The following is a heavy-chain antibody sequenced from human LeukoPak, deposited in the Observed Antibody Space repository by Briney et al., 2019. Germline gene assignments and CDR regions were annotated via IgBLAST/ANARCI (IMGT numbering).Heavy chain of an antibody. Sequence: PSETLSLTCTVSGGSISSYYWSWIRQPPGKGLEWIGYIYYSGSTNYNPSLKSRVTISVDSSKNQFSLKLSSVTAADTAVYYCARVWAPGDPFDYWGQGTLVTVSS. D-gene: IGHD7-27*01. CDR3: ARVWAPGDPFDY. J-gene: IGHJ4*02. V-gene: IGHV4-59*01. CDR1: GGSISSYY. CDR2: IYYSGST.